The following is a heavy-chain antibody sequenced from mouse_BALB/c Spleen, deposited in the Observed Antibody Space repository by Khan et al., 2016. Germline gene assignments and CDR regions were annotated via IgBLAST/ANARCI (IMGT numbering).Heavy chain of an antibody. CDR2: ILPGSGST. CDR3: ARTDRRGYFDY. J-gene: IGHJ2*01. Sequence: QVQLQQSGAELMKPGASVKISCKATGYTFSSYWIEWVKQRPGHGLEWIGEILPGSGSTNYNEKFRGKATFTADTSSNTAYMQLSSLRSEASAVHYCARTDRRGYFDYWGQGTTLTVSS. CDR1: GYTFSSYW. V-gene: IGHV1-9*01.